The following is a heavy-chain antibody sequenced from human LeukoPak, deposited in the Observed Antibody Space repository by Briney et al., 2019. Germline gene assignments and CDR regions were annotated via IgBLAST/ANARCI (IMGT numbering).Heavy chain of an antibody. CDR2: IYYSGST. J-gene: IGHJ4*02. CDR1: GSSISSGGYY. Sequence: PSETLSLTCTVSGSSISSGGYYWSWLRQHPGKGLEWIVYIYYSGSTYYNPSLKSRVTISVDTSKNQFSLKLSSVTAADTAVYYCARNIVVVVALHRSYFDYWGQGTLVTVSS. CDR3: ARNIVVVVALHRSYFDY. D-gene: IGHD2-15*01. V-gene: IGHV4-31*03.